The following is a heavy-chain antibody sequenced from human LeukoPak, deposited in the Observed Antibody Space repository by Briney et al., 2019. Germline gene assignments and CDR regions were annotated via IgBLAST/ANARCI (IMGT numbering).Heavy chain of an antibody. CDR1: GGSFSGYY. Sequence: SSETPSLTCAVYGGSFSGYYWSWIRQPPGKGLEWIGEINHSGSTNYNPSLKSRVTISVDTSKNQFSLKLSSVTAADTAVYYCARGHWNATSGQFDYWGQGTLVTVSS. J-gene: IGHJ4*02. D-gene: IGHD1-1*01. V-gene: IGHV4-34*01. CDR3: ARGHWNATSGQFDY. CDR2: INHSGST.